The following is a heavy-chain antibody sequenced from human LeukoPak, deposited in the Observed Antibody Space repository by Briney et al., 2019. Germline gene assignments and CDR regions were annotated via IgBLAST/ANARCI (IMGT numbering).Heavy chain of an antibody. V-gene: IGHV4-38-2*02. J-gene: IGHJ5*02. CDR1: GYSISSGYY. CDR3: ARAVLRFLEWLSPRFDP. CDR2: IYHSGST. Sequence: SETLSLTCTVSGYSISSGYYWGWIRQPPGKGLEWIGSIYHSGSTYYNPPLKSRVTISVDTSKNQFSLKLSSVTAADTAVYYCARAVLRFLEWLSPRFDPGGQGPLVPVSS. D-gene: IGHD3-3*01.